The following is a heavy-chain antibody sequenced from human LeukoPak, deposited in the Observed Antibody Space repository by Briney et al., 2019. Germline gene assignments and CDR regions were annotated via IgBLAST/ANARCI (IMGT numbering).Heavy chain of an antibody. CDR2: IIPIFGTA. J-gene: IGHJ3*02. V-gene: IGHV1-69*13. CDR3: ASQKGYIVVVPAAMGYAFDI. Sequence: GASVKVSCKASGGTFSSYAISWVRQAPGQGLEWMGGIIPIFGTANYAQKFQGRVTITADESTSTAYMELSSLRTEDTAVYYCASQKGYIVVVPAAMGYAFDIWGQGTMVTVSS. D-gene: IGHD2-2*01. CDR1: GGTFSSYA.